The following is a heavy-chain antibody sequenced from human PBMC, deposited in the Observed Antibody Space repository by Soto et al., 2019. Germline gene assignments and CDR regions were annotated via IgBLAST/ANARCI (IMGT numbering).Heavy chain of an antibody. J-gene: IGHJ4*02. CDR2: ISSSSSTI. Sequence: GGSLRLSCASSGFTFSSYSMNLVRQAPGKGLEWVSYISSSSSTIYYADSVKGRFTISRDNAKSSLYLQMNSLRDEDTAVYYCARYGSGSYLRDPFDYWGQGILVTVSS. CDR3: ARYGSGSYLRDPFDY. CDR1: GFTFSSYS. D-gene: IGHD3-10*01. V-gene: IGHV3-48*02.